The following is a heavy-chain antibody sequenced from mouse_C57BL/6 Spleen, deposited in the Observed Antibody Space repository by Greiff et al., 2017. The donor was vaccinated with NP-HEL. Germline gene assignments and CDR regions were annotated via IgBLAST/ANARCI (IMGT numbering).Heavy chain of an antibody. CDR3: ASEDYYGSSRGFAY. J-gene: IGHJ3*01. CDR1: GYTFTSYW. Sequence: QVQLQQPGAELVRPGSSVKLSCKASGYTFTSYWMHWVKQRPIQGLEWIGNIDPSDSETHYNQKVKDKATLTVDKSSSPAYMQLSSLTSEDSAVYYCASEDYYGSSRGFAYWGQGTLVTVSA. V-gene: IGHV1-52*01. D-gene: IGHD1-1*01. CDR2: IDPSDSET.